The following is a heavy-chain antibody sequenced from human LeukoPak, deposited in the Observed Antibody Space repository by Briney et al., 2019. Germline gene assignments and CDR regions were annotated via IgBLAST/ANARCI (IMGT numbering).Heavy chain of an antibody. J-gene: IGHJ4*02. Sequence: PSEPLSLTCTVSGGSISSSRYYWGWIRQPPGKGLEWIGSMYYSGSTYYNPSLKSRVTISVDTSKNQFSLKLSSVTAADTAVYYCASLRDGYNFDYWGQGTLVTVSS. D-gene: IGHD5-24*01. CDR1: GGSISSSRYY. CDR3: ASLRDGYNFDY. V-gene: IGHV4-39*01. CDR2: MYYSGST.